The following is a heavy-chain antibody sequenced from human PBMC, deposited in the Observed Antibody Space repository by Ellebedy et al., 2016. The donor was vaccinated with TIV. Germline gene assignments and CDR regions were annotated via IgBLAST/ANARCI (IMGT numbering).Heavy chain of an antibody. CDR1: GFTFSSYA. D-gene: IGHD2-15*01. J-gene: IGHJ4*02. CDR2: ISYDGSNK. V-gene: IGHV3-30-3*01. Sequence: PGGSLRLSCAASGFTFSSYAMHWVRQAPGKGLEWVAVISYDGSNKYYADSVKGRFTISRDNSKNTLYLQMNSLRAEDTAVYYCASSCSGGSCYTDYWGQGTLVTVSS. CDR3: ASSCSGGSCYTDY.